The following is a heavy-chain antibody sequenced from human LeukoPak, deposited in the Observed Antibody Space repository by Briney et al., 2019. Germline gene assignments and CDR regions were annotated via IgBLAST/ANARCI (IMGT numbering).Heavy chain of an antibody. CDR1: GITFSSYW. V-gene: IGHV3-74*01. Sequence: GGSLRLSCAGSGITFSSYWMHWVRQAPGKGLVWVSRINSDGRSTNYADSVKGRFTISRDNAKNTLYLQMNSLRAEDTAVYYCARSAYPGNSVIEDWGRGTLITVSS. CDR3: ARSAYPGNSVIED. CDR2: INSDGRST. J-gene: IGHJ4*02. D-gene: IGHD4-23*01.